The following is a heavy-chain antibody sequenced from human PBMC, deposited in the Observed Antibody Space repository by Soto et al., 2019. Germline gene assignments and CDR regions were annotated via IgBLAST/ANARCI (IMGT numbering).Heavy chain of an antibody. J-gene: IGHJ3*02. D-gene: IGHD3-22*01. V-gene: IGHV3-33*01. CDR3: ARDKSNYYDSSGFGDAFDI. CDR1: GFTFSSYG. Sequence: QVQLVESGGGVVQPGRSLRLSCAASGFTFSSYGMHWVRQAPGKGREWVAVIWYDGSNKYYADSVKGRFTISRDNSKNTLYLQMNSLRAEDTAVYYCARDKSNYYDSSGFGDAFDIWGQGTMVTVSS. CDR2: IWYDGSNK.